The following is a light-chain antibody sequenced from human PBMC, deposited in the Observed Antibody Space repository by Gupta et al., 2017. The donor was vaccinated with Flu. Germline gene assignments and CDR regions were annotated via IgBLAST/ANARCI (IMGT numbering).Light chain of an antibody. V-gene: IGKV1-8*01. CDR2: AAS. CDR3: QQEDSWPLT. CDR1: QGISSY. J-gene: IGKJ4*01. Sequence: AIRMTQSPSSLSASTGDRVTITCRASQGISSYLAWYQHKPGKAPKLLIYAASTLQSGVPSRFSGSGSGIDFTLTISWLQSEDFASYYCQQEDSWPLTFGGGTKVDI.